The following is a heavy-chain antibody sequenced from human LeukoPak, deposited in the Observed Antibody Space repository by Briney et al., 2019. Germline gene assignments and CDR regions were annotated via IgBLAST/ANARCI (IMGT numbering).Heavy chain of an antibody. V-gene: IGHV4-59*01. Sequence: SETLSLTCTVSGGSISSYYWNWLRQPPGKGLEWVGYIDYSGSANINPSLKSRGAISIDTSRKQFSLKLSSVTAADTAVYYCARAGGSYSFDYRGQGTLVTVSS. J-gene: IGHJ4*02. CDR3: ARAGGSYSFDY. CDR2: IDYSGSA. CDR1: GGSISSYY. D-gene: IGHD3-10*01.